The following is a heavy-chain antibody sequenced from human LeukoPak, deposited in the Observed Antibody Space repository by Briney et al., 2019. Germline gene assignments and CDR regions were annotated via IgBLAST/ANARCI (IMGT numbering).Heavy chain of an antibody. Sequence: GGSLRLSCAASGFTFSNYGMTWVRQAPGKGLEWVSGISGSGDGTYYADSVKGRFTISRDNSKNTLYLQMNRLRAEDRAIYYCARASRLDGYIRARSDYWGQGTLVTVSS. CDR2: ISGSGDGT. V-gene: IGHV3-23*01. D-gene: IGHD5-24*01. CDR1: GFTFSNYG. CDR3: ARASRLDGYIRARSDY. J-gene: IGHJ4*02.